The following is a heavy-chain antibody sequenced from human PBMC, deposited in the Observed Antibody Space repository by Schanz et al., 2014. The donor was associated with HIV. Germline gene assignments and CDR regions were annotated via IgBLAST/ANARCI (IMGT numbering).Heavy chain of an antibody. Sequence: EVQLVESGGGLVQPGGSLRLSCAASGFTFSNAWMSWVRQAPGKGLEWVSGISISGETTYYADSVKGRFTISRDNSKNTLYLQMNSLSPEDTAVYYCAKDQGDVTGTPFDYWGQGTLVTVSS. CDR1: GFTFSNAW. D-gene: IGHD1-20*01. CDR3: AKDQGDVTGTPFDY. V-gene: IGHV3-23*04. J-gene: IGHJ4*02. CDR2: ISISGETT.